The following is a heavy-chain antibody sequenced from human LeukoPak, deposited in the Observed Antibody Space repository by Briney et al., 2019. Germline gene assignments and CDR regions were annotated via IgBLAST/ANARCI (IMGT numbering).Heavy chain of an antibody. J-gene: IGHJ6*02. CDR2: INPSGGST. V-gene: IGHV1-46*01. CDR1: GYTFTSYY. Sequence: ASVKVSCKASGYTFTSYYMHWVRQAPGQGLEWMGIINPSGGSTSYAQKFQGRVTMTRDTSTSTVYMELSSLRSDDTAVYYCAREGDPPPYYYGMDVWGQGTTVTVSS. CDR3: AREGDPPPYYYGMDV. D-gene: IGHD2-21*02.